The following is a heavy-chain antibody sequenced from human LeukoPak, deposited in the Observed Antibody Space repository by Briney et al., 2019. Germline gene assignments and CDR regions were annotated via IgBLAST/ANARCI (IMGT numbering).Heavy chain of an antibody. D-gene: IGHD1-1*01. J-gene: IGHJ6*03. CDR2: ISHSRST. Sequence: SETLSLTCAVYGGSFSDYYWSWIRQSPGKGLEWVGEISHSRSTNYNPSLKSRVTISVDTSKNQFSLKLSSVTAADTAVYYCARLPGHYYYYYMDVWGKGTTVTVSS. CDR1: GGSFSDYY. V-gene: IGHV4-34*01. CDR3: ARLPGHYYYYYMDV.